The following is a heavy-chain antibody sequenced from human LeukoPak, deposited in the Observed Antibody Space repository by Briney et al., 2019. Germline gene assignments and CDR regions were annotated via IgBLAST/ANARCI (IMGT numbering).Heavy chain of an antibody. CDR3: AKAFSSGGLDFDY. D-gene: IGHD6-19*01. CDR1: GFTFDDYT. V-gene: IGHV3-43*01. J-gene: IGHJ4*02. CDR2: ISWDGGST. Sequence: GGSLRLSCAASGFTFDDYTMHWVRQAPGKGLEWVSLISWDGGSTYYADSVKGQFTISRDNSKNSLCLQMSSLRTEDTALYYCAKAFSSGGLDFDYWGQGTLVTVSS.